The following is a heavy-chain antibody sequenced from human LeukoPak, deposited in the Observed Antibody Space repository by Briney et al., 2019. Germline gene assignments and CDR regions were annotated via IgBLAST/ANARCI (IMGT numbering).Heavy chain of an antibody. V-gene: IGHV4-38-2*01. CDR2: IYHSGST. CDR3: ARSPERWLQLLIDY. D-gene: IGHD5-24*01. CDR1: GYSISSGYY. J-gene: IGHJ4*02. Sequence: SETLSLTCAVSGYSISSGYYWGWIRQPPGKGLEWIGSIYHSGSTYYNPSLKSRVTISVDTSKNQFSLKLSSVTAADTAVYYCARSPERWLQLLIDYWGQGTPVTVSS.